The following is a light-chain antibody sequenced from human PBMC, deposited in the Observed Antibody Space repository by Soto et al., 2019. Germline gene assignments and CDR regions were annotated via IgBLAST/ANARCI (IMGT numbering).Light chain of an antibody. CDR2: DTN. CDR3: LLSYSGVRV. Sequence: QTVVTQEPSLTVSPGGTVTLTCGPSTGAVTSGHYPYWFQQKPGQAPKTLIYDTNNKHSWTPARFSGSLLGGNAALTLSGAQPDDEADYYCLLSYSGVRVFGGGTKVTVL. V-gene: IGLV7-46*01. CDR1: TGAVTSGHY. J-gene: IGLJ2*01.